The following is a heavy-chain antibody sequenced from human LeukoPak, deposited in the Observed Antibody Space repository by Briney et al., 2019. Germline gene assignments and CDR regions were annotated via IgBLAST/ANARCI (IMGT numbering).Heavy chain of an antibody. J-gene: IGHJ4*02. CDR2: TSVHSGNP. Sequence: ASVKVSCKASGYTFSTYGFSWVRQAPGQGLEWMGWTSVHSGNPKYAQKFQGRVTMTTDTSTSTHHLELRSLRSDDTAVYYCARDVGAVAGYNFDYWGQGTLVAVSS. V-gene: IGHV1-18*01. CDR3: ARDVGAVAGYNFDY. D-gene: IGHD6-19*01. CDR1: GYTFSTYG.